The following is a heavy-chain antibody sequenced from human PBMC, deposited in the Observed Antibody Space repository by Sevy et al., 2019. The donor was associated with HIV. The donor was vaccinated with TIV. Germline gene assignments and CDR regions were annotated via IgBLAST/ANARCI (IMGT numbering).Heavy chain of an antibody. Sequence: ASVKVSCKASGGTFSSYAISWVRQAPGQGLEWMGRIIPILGIANYAQKFQGRVTITADKSTSTAYMERGSLRSEDTAVYYCARDQTMGDIVVVYRFPSYYYYGMDVWGQGTTVTVSS. CDR3: ARDQTMGDIVVVYRFPSYYYYGMDV. V-gene: IGHV1-69*04. CDR1: GGTFSSYA. CDR2: IIPILGIA. D-gene: IGHD2-21*01. J-gene: IGHJ6*02.